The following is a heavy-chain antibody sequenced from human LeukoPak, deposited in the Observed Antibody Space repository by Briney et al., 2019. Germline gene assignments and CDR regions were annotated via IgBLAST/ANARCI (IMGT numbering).Heavy chain of an antibody. CDR3: TFSSYGDHIGVDAFDM. J-gene: IGHJ3*02. Sequence: GGSLRLSCAASGFTFSSYWMHWVRQAPGKGPVWVSRINAHVSSTNYADSVKGRFTISRDNAKNTVYLQMNNLSAEDPAMYYCTFSSYGDHIGVDAFDMWGQGTMVTVSS. CDR1: GFTFSSYW. CDR2: INAHVSST. V-gene: IGHV3-74*01. D-gene: IGHD4-17*01.